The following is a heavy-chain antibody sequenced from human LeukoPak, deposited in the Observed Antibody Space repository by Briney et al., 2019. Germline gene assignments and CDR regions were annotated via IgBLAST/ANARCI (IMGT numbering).Heavy chain of an antibody. CDR2: ISGSAHKI. D-gene: IGHD5-18*01. J-gene: IGHJ4*02. Sequence: PGGSLRLSCVASGFTFRSYAMSWVRQAPEKGLDWVSVISGSAHKIRYADSVKGRFTISRDNSENTVYLQMNNLRAEDTALYYCAGRVTGYSSGYVYWGQGTLVTVSS. V-gene: IGHV3-23*01. CDR1: GFTFRSYA. CDR3: AGRVTGYSSGYVY.